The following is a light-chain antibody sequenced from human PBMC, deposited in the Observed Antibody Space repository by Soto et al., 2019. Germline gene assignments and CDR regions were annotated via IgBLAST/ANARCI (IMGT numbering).Light chain of an antibody. CDR2: AAS. CDR3: HQANSLPVS. V-gene: IGKV1D-12*01. CDR1: QGISSW. Sequence: DSQLTPSPSSLSASVGNRVTITCRASQGISSWLAWYQQNPGKAPKPLLYAASSLQSGVPSRFSGSGSGTDFALTISSVQPEDFATYYCHQANSLPVSFGGGTKVEIK. J-gene: IGKJ4*01.